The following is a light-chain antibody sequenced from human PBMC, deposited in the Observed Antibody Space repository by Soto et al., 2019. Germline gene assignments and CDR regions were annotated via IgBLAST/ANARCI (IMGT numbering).Light chain of an antibody. Sequence: QSLLPQPPSVSASPGHKVTISCSGSSSNIGGNSVSWYQQLPGTAPKLLIYDDNKRPSGIPDRFSGSKSGTSATLGITGFQTGDEADYYCGSWDSSLSAYVFGTGTQVTVL. CDR3: GSWDSSLSAYV. CDR1: SSNIGGNS. J-gene: IGLJ1*01. V-gene: IGLV1-51*01. CDR2: DDN.